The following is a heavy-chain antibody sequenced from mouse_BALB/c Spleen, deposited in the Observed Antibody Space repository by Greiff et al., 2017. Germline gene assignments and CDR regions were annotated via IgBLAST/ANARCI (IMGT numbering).Heavy chain of an antibody. D-gene: IGHD2-14*01. Sequence: EVQLVESGGGLVKPGGSLKLSCAASGFTFSSYAMSWVRQTPEKRLEWVATISSGGSYTYYPDSVKGRFTISRDNAKNTLYLQMSSLRSEDTAMYYCARHWVRGASSYWGQGTLVTVSA. CDR2: ISSGGSYT. CDR1: GFTFSSYA. CDR3: ARHWVRGASSY. J-gene: IGHJ3*01. V-gene: IGHV5-9-3*01.